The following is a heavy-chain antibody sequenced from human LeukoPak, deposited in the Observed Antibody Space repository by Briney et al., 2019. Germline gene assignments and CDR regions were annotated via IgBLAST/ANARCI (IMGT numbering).Heavy chain of an antibody. CDR2: IWYDGSNK. D-gene: IGHD3-22*01. CDR1: GFTFSSYG. J-gene: IGHJ4*02. Sequence: GGSLRLSCAASGFTFSSYGMHWVRQAPGKGLEWVAVIWYDGSNKYYADSVKGRFTISRDNSKNTLYLQMNSLRAEDTAVYYCARDRSYYYDSSGCHDYWGQGTPVTVSS. V-gene: IGHV3-33*01. CDR3: ARDRSYYYDSSGCHDY.